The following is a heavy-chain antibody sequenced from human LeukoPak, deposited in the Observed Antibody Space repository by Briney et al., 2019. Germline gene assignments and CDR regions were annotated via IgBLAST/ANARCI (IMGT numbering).Heavy chain of an antibody. Sequence: SETLSLTCAVSGGSISSSNWWSWVRQPPGKGLEWIGEIYHSGSTNYNPSLKSRVTISVDKSKNRFSLKLSSVTAADTAVYYCARDTWFGELLQYWGQGTLVTVSS. V-gene: IGHV4-4*02. D-gene: IGHD3-10*01. CDR3: ARDTWFGELLQY. CDR1: GGSISSSNW. J-gene: IGHJ4*02. CDR2: IYHSGST.